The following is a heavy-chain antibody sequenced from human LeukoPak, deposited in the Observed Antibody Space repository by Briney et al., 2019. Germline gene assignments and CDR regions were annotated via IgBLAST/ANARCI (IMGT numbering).Heavy chain of an antibody. CDR2: ISSSSSYI. J-gene: IGHJ4*02. CDR1: GFTFSIYD. V-gene: IGHV3-21*01. CDR3: ARRTQCGGDCYSSDY. Sequence: GSLRLSCATSGFTFSIYDLNWVRQAPGKGLGWVSSISSSSSYIYYADSVKGRFTISRDNAKNSLYLQMNSLRAEDTAVYYCARRTQCGGDCYSSDYWGQGTLVTVSS. D-gene: IGHD2-21*02.